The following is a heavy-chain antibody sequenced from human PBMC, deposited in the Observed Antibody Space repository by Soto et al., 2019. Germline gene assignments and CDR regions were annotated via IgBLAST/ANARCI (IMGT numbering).Heavy chain of an antibody. CDR3: ARGSRPDYGDYYFDY. J-gene: IGHJ4*02. V-gene: IGHV3-7*05. D-gene: IGHD4-17*01. CDR2: IKQDGSEK. Sequence: GGSLRLSCAASRFTFSSYWMSWVRQAPGKGLEWVANIKQDGSEKYYVDSVKGRFTISRDNAKNSLYLQMNSLRAEDTAVYYCARGSRPDYGDYYFDYWGQGTLVTVSS. CDR1: RFTFSSYW.